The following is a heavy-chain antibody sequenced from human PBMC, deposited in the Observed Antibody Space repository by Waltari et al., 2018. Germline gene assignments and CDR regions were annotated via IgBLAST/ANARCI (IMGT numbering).Heavy chain of an antibody. Sequence: EVQLVESGGGLVQPGGSLRLSCAASGFTFSSYALIWVRQAPGKGLEWVSAISGSGGSTYYADSVKGRFTISRDNSKNTLYLQMNSLRAEDTAVYYCAPRPYDSSGYYDYWGQGTLVTVSS. CDR1: GFTFSSYA. CDR3: APRPYDSSGYYDY. CDR2: ISGSGGST. J-gene: IGHJ4*02. D-gene: IGHD3-22*01. V-gene: IGHV3-23*04.